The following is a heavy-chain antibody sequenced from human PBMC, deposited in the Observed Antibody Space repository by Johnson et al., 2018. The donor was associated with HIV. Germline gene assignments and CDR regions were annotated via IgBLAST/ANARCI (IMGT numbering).Heavy chain of an antibody. V-gene: IGHV3-23*04. Sequence: VQLVESGGGLVQPGGSLRLSCAASGFTFSSYDMSWVRQAPGKGLEWVSGISGGGGSTYYADSVKGRFTISRDNSKNTLYLQMNSLRAEDTAVYYCAKTYSEGEVRDAFDIWGQGTRVTVSS. CDR1: GFTFSSYD. J-gene: IGHJ3*02. D-gene: IGHD2-21*01. CDR2: ISGGGGST. CDR3: AKTYSEGEVRDAFDI.